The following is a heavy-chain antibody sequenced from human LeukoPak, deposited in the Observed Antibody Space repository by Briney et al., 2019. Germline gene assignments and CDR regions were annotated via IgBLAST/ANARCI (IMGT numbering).Heavy chain of an antibody. J-gene: IGHJ4*02. D-gene: IGHD3-22*01. V-gene: IGHV3-74*01. CDR1: GFTFSSYW. CDR2: INTDGSST. CDR3: IVYYDSSGYYSGR. Sequence: GGSLRLSCAASGFTFSSYWMHWVRQAPGKGLMWVSRINTDGSSTTYADSVKGRFTISRDNAKNSLYLQMNSLRAEDTAVYYCIVYYDSSGYYSGRWGQGTLVTVSS.